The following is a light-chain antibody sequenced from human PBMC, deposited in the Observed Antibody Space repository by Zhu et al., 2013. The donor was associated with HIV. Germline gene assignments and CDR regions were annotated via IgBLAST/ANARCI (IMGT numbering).Light chain of an antibody. CDR1: QSLLSNNGYNY. Sequence: DIVMTQSPLSLPVTPGGPASISCRSSQSLLSNNGYNYLDWYLQKPGQSPQLLIYLGSNRASGVPDRFSGSGSGTDFTLKISRVEAEDVGVYYCMQALQTPITFGQGTRLEIK. J-gene: IGKJ5*01. CDR2: LGS. V-gene: IGKV2-28*01. CDR3: MQALQTPIT.